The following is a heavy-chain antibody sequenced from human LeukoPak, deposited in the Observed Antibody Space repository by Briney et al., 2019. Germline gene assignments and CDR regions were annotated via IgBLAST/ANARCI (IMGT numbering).Heavy chain of an antibody. D-gene: IGHD6-13*01. Sequence: PGGSLRLSCAASGFALSSAWMNWVRQAPGKGLEWVGHFKSKTATNYAAPVKGRFTFSSDDSQNTLYLQMSSLKTEDTAVYYCTTDLAAVDKGEFDYWGQGTLVTVSS. V-gene: IGHV3-15*01. CDR1: GFALSSAW. CDR2: FKSKTAT. J-gene: IGHJ4*02. CDR3: TTDLAAVDKGEFDY.